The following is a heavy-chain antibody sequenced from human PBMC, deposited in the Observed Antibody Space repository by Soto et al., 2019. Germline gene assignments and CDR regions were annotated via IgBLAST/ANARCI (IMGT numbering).Heavy chain of an antibody. V-gene: IGHV1-18*01. CDR2: ISAYNGNT. Sequence: ASVKVSCKASGYTFTSYGISWERQSTGQELEWMGWISAYNGNTNYAQKLQGRVTMTTDTSTSTAYMELRSLRSDDTAVYYCARDGPANYYDSSGPFDYWGQGTLVTVSS. D-gene: IGHD3-22*01. CDR3: ARDGPANYYDSSGPFDY. J-gene: IGHJ4*02. CDR1: GYTFTSYG.